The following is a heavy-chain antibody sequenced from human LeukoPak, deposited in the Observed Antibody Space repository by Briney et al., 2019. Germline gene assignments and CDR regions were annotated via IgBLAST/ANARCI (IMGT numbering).Heavy chain of an antibody. J-gene: IGHJ4*02. CDR2: IWYDGSNK. D-gene: IGHD4-17*01. Sequence: GGSLRPSCAASGFTFSSYGMHWVRQAPGKGPEWVAVIWYDGSNKYYADSVKGRFTISRDNSKNTLYLQMNSLRAEDTAVYYCARGGDGDYGNVDYWGEGAVVTVSS. V-gene: IGHV3-33*01. CDR3: ARGGDGDYGNVDY. CDR1: GFTFSSYG.